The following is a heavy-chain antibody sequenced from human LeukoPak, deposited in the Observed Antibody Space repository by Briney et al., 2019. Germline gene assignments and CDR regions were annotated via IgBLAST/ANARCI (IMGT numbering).Heavy chain of an antibody. V-gene: IGHV1-69*02. CDR2: IIPILGIA. J-gene: IGHJ5*02. Sequence: SVKVSCKASGGTFSSYTISWVRQAPGQGLEWMGRIIPILGIANYAQKFQGRVTITADKSTSTAYMERSSLRSEDTAVYYCARVGRYCSSTSCYRAWSWFDPWGQGTLVTVSS. D-gene: IGHD2-2*02. CDR3: ARVGRYCSSTSCYRAWSWFDP. CDR1: GGTFSSYT.